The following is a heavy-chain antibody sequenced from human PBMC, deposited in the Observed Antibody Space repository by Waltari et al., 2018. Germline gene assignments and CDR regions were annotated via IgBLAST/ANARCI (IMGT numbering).Heavy chain of an antibody. CDR1: GGSIISATYY. V-gene: IGHV4-39*01. Sequence: QLQLRESGPGLVKPSETLSLTCTVSGGSIISATYYWGWIRQSPGKGLEWIGSIFYSGSTYPTPSLNSRVTMSVDTSKNQFSLELSSVTAADTAVYYCARDSYNGYDKGDFDYWGQGTLVSVSP. CDR3: ARDSYNGYDKGDFDY. J-gene: IGHJ4*02. D-gene: IGHD5-12*01. CDR2: IFYSGST.